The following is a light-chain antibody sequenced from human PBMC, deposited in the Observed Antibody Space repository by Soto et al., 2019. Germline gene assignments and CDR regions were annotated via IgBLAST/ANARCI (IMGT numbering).Light chain of an antibody. CDR2: GVT. V-gene: IGLV2-8*01. Sequence: QSALAQPPSASGSPGQSVTISCTGSGSDIGAYNFVSWYQQHPGKAPKLMIFGVTERPSGVPDRFSGSKSGNTASLTVSGLQADDEAVYYCYSYAGRNICVFGGGTKVTVL. CDR3: YSYAGRNICV. J-gene: IGLJ2*01. CDR1: GSDIGAYNF.